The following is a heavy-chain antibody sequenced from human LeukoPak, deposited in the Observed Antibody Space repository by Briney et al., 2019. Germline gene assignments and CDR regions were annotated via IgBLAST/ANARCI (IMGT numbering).Heavy chain of an antibody. Sequence: SETLSLTCTVSGGSISSSSYYWGWIRQPPGKGLEWIGSIYYSGSTYHNPSLKSRVTISVDTSKNQFSLKLSSVTAADTAVYYCARRVEYSSSWQPLSYFDYWGQGTLVTVSS. CDR2: IYYSGST. J-gene: IGHJ4*02. CDR3: ARRVEYSSSWQPLSYFDY. V-gene: IGHV4-39*01. D-gene: IGHD6-13*01. CDR1: GGSISSSSYY.